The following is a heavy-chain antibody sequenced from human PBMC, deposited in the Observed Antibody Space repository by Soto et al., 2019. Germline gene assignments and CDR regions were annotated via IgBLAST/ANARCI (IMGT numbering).Heavy chain of an antibody. Sequence: QVQLQESGPGLVKPSETLSLTCTVSGGSINSYYWSWIRQPPGKGLEWIGYIYYSGSTNYNPSLKSRVTTSVDTSKNQFSLKLSSVTAADTAVYYCARHGYCSGDKCSGAFDIWGQGTMVTVSS. CDR3: ARHGYCSGDKCSGAFDI. D-gene: IGHD2-15*01. J-gene: IGHJ3*02. V-gene: IGHV4-59*08. CDR1: GGSINSYY. CDR2: IYYSGST.